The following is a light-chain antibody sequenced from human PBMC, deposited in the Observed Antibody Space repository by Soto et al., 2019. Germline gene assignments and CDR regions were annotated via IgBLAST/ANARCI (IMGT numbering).Light chain of an antibody. V-gene: IGLV2-14*01. Sequence: QSVLTQPASVSGSPGQSITISCTGTSSDVGGYNYVSWYQQHPGEAPKLMIYDVSNRPSGVSNRFSGSKSGNTASLTISGLQAENEADYYCSSYTSSSTYVFGTGIKVTVL. J-gene: IGLJ1*01. CDR2: DVS. CDR1: SSDVGGYNY. CDR3: SSYTSSSTYV.